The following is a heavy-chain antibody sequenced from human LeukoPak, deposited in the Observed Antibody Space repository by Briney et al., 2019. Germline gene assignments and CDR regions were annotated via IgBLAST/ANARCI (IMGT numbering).Heavy chain of an antibody. J-gene: IGHJ4*02. Sequence: PSETLSLTCAVHGGSFSGYYWSWIRQPPGKGLEWIGEINHSGSTNYNPSLKSRVTISVDTSKNQFSLKLSSVTAADTAVYYCARGSRYYYGSGSYYNSYYFDYWGQGTLVTVSS. CDR2: INHSGST. CDR1: GGSFSGYY. V-gene: IGHV4-34*01. D-gene: IGHD3-10*01. CDR3: ARGSRYYYGSGSYYNSYYFDY.